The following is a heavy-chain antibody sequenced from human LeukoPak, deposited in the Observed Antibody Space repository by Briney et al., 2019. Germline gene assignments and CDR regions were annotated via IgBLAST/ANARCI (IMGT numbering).Heavy chain of an antibody. Sequence: PGGSLRLSCAASRFTFSSYAMSWVRQAPGKGLEWVSVIYSGGSTYYADSVKGRFTISRDNSKNTLYLQMNSLRAEDTAVYYCANVGYWGQGTLVTVSS. CDR1: RFTFSSYA. J-gene: IGHJ4*02. CDR3: ANVGY. CDR2: IYSGGST. V-gene: IGHV3-23*03.